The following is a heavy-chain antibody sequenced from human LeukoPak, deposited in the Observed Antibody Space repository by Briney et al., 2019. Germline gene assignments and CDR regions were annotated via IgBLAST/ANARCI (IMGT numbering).Heavy chain of an antibody. J-gene: IGHJ6*02. V-gene: IGHV3-21*01. CDR3: ARGYCSGGSCLGSWYYYYYGMDV. Sequence: PGGSLRLSCAASGFTFSSYSMNWVRQAPGKGLEWVSSISSSSSYIYYADSVKGRFTISRDNAKNSLYLQMNSLRAEDTAVYYCARGYCSGGSCLGSWYYYYYGMDVWGQGTTVTVSS. D-gene: IGHD2-15*01. CDR2: ISSSSSYI. CDR1: GFTFSSYS.